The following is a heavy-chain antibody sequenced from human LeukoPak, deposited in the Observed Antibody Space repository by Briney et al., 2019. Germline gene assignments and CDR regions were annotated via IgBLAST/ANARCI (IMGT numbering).Heavy chain of an antibody. D-gene: IGHD4-17*01. Sequence: GGSLRLSCAASGFTFSSYAMHWVRQAPGKGLEWVAVISYDGSNKYYADSVKGRFTISRDNSKNTLYLQMNSLRAEDTAVYYCARDTYLRYGDYRYLDYWGQGTLVTVSS. J-gene: IGHJ4*02. V-gene: IGHV3-30-3*01. CDR2: ISYDGSNK. CDR3: ARDTYLRYGDYRYLDY. CDR1: GFTFSSYA.